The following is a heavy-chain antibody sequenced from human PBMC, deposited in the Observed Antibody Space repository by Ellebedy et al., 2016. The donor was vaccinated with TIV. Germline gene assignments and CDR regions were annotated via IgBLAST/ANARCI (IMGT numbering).Heavy chain of an antibody. Sequence: SETLSLTCTVSGGSIINYYWSWIRQPPGKGLEWIGYIYYSGSTNYNPSLKSRVTISVDTSKNQFSLRLNSVTAADTAVYYCARGPRGSGWYGDYWGQGALVIVSS. V-gene: IGHV4-59*01. CDR3: ARGPRGSGWYGDY. J-gene: IGHJ4*02. D-gene: IGHD6-19*01. CDR1: GGSIINYY. CDR2: IYYSGST.